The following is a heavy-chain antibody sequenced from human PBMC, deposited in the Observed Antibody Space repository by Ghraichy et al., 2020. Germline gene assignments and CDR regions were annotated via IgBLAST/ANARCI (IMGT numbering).Heavy chain of an antibody. D-gene: IGHD6-19*01. Sequence: GGSLRLSCAASGFTFSSYDMHWVRQPTGKGLEWVSAIGTCGDTYYPGSVKGRFTISRENAKNSLYLQMNSLRAGDTAVYYCAREARDSSGWDDWYFDLWGRGTLVTVSS. CDR1: GFTFSSYD. V-gene: IGHV3-13*01. J-gene: IGHJ2*01. CDR2: IGTCGDT. CDR3: AREARDSSGWDDWYFDL.